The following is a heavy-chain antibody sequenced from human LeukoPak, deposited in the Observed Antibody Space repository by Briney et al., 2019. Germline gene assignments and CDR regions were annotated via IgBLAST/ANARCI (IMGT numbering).Heavy chain of an antibody. J-gene: IGHJ6*02. D-gene: IGHD2-2*01. CDR3: ARAIVVVPAAAGMDV. CDR1: GYTFTSYG. Sequence: VSVKVSCKASGYTFTSYGISWVRQAPGQGLEWMGWISAYNGNTNYAQKLQGRVTMTTDTSTSTAYMELRSLRSDDTAVYYCARAIVVVPAAAGMDVWGQGTTVTVSS. V-gene: IGHV1-18*01. CDR2: ISAYNGNT.